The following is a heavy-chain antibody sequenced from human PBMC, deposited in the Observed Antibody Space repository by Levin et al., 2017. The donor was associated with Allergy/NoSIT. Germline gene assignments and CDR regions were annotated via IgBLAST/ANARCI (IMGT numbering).Heavy chain of an antibody. V-gene: IGHV4-34*01. Sequence: SQTLSLTCGVSGMSFSGYFWSWIRQSPGKGLEWIGEIDHSGSTDYSPSLKSRVTISLDTSKNQVSLRLSSVTAADTAVYYCARGATVTRRFDFWGQGTRVTVSS. CDR2: IDHSGST. J-gene: IGHJ4*02. CDR1: GMSFSGYF. D-gene: IGHD4-17*01. CDR3: ARGATVTRRFDF.